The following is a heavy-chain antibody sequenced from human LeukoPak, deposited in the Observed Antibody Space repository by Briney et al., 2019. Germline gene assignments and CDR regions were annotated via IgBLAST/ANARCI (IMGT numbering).Heavy chain of an antibody. CDR1: GFSFDDYA. Sequence: GGSLRLSCAASGFSFDDYAMHWVRQVPGKGLEWVSGITWNSAPFGYADSVKGRFTISRDNSKNSLYLQMNSLTVEDMAVYYCAKNRSGWYYLDYWGQGTLVTVSS. CDR3: AKNRSGWYYLDY. D-gene: IGHD6-19*01. V-gene: IGHV3-9*03. CDR2: ITWNSAPF. J-gene: IGHJ4*02.